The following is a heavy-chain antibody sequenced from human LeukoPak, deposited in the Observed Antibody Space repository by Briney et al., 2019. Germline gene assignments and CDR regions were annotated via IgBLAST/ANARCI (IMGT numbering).Heavy chain of an antibody. CDR1: GGSFSGYY. J-gene: IGHJ6*02. CDR2: INHSGST. Sequence: SETLSLTCAVYGGSFSGYYWSRIRRPPGKGLEWIGEINHSGSTNYNPSLKSRVTISVDTSKNQFSLKLSSVTAADTAVYYCARGRKLRFLFWYGMDVWGQGTTVTVSS. D-gene: IGHD3-3*01. CDR3: ARGRKLRFLFWYGMDV. V-gene: IGHV4-34*01.